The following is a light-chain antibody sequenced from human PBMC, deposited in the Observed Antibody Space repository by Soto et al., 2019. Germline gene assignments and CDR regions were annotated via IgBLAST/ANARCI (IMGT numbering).Light chain of an antibody. V-gene: IGLV1-44*01. CDR2: SNN. J-gene: IGLJ3*02. Sequence: QSVLTQPPSASGTPGQRVTISCSGSSPNIGSNTVNWYHQHPGTAPKLLIYSNNQRPSGVPDRFSGSKSGTSASLAISGLQSEDEADYYCAAWDDSRNAWVFGGGTKLTVL. CDR1: SPNIGSNT. CDR3: AAWDDSRNAWV.